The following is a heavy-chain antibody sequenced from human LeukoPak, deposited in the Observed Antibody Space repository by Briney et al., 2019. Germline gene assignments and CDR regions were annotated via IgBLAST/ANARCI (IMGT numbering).Heavy chain of an antibody. CDR1: GGSFSGYY. J-gene: IGHJ4*02. Sequence: PSETLSLTCAVYGGSFSGYYWSWIRQPPGKGLEWIGEINHSGSTNYNPSLKSRVTISVDTSKNQFSLKLSSVTAADTAVYYCARGFTVIRSPPGYWGQGTLVTVSS. CDR2: INHSGST. CDR3: ARGFTVIRSPPGY. D-gene: IGHD4-11*01. V-gene: IGHV4-34*01.